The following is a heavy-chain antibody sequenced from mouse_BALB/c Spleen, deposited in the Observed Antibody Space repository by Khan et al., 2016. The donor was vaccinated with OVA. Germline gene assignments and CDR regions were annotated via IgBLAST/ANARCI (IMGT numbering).Heavy chain of an antibody. CDR1: GYSITSDYA. D-gene: IGHD1-3*01. Sequence: VQLKQSGPGLVKPSQSLSLTCTVTGYSITSDYAWNWIRQFPGNKLEWMGYISSSGSTNYNPAPKSRISITRDTSKNQFFLKLNSVTTEDTATDYWAREGSRYNYAMDYWGQGTSVTVSS. CDR3: AREGSRYNYAMDY. V-gene: IGHV3-2*02. CDR2: ISSSGST. J-gene: IGHJ4*01.